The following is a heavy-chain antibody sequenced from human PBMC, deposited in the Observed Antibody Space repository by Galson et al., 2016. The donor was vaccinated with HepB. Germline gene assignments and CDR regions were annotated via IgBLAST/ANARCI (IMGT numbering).Heavy chain of an antibody. V-gene: IGHV1-69*04. D-gene: IGHD2-2*01. CDR1: GDTFSSYA. J-gene: IGHJ5*02. Sequence: SVKVSCNASGDTFSSYAVSWVRQAPGQGLEWMGRIIPILGIANSAQKFQGSVTITADKSTRTAYMELSSLRSEDTAVYYWARGGVPAAGGWFDPWGQGTRVTVSS. CDR2: IIPILGIA. CDR3: ARGGVPAAGGWFDP.